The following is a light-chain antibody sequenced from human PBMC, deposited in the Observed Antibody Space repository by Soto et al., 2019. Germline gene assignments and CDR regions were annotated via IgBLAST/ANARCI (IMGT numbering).Light chain of an antibody. CDR1: QTISSW. CDR3: XQYDNYRA. J-gene: IGKJ1*01. Sequence: DIQMTQSPSTVSGSVGDRVTITCRASQTISSWVAWYQQKPGKAPKLLIYKASTLKSGVPSSFSGSGSATEFTLAISSLQPDDFATYYCXQYDNYRAXGQGTKVDI. V-gene: IGKV1-5*03. CDR2: KAS.